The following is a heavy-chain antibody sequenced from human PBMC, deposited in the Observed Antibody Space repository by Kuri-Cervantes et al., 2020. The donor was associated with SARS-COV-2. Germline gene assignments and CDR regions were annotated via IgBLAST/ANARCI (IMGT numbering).Heavy chain of an antibody. D-gene: IGHD2-2*01. CDR3: ARVIPAAILLTGSGSNWFDP. J-gene: IGHJ5*02. Sequence: GESLKISCAASGFTFSSYWMHWVRQAPGKGLVWVSRINSDGSSTNYADSVKGRFTISRDNAKNSLYLQMNSLRAEDTAVYYCARVIPAAILLTGSGSNWFDPWGQGTLVTVSS. V-gene: IGHV3-74*01. CDR1: GFTFSSYW. CDR2: INSDGSST.